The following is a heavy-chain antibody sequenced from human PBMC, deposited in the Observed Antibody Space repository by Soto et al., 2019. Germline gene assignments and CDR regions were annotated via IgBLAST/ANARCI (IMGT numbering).Heavy chain of an antibody. CDR2: INPNSGGT. V-gene: IGHV1-2*02. CDR1: GYTFTGYY. J-gene: IGHJ3*02. CDR3: ARDRADGYAFDI. Sequence: ASVKVSCKASGYTFTGYYMHWVRQAPGQGLEWMGWINPNSGGTNYAQKFQGRVTMTRDMSISTAYMELSRLRSDDTAVYYCARDRADGYAFDIWGQGTMVTVSS.